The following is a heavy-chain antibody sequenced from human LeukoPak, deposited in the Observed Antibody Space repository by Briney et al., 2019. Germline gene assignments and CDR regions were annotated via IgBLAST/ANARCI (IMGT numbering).Heavy chain of an antibody. J-gene: IGHJ4*02. D-gene: IGHD5-18*01. CDR2: ISSSGSTI. V-gene: IGHV3-11*04. Sequence: GGSLRLSCAASGFTFSDYYINWIRQALGKGLEWVSYISSSGSTIYYADSVKGRFTISRDNAKNSLYLQMNNLRAEDTAVYYCARGGYSYGLIDYWGQGTLVTVSS. CDR1: GFTFSDYY. CDR3: ARGGYSYGLIDY.